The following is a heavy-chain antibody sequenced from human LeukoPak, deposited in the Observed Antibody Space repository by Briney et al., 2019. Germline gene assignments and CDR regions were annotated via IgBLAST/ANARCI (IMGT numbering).Heavy chain of an antibody. CDR2: INSDGSWT. D-gene: IGHD2-2*01. CDR3: VSFYETY. V-gene: IGHV3-74*01. Sequence: RGSLRLSCAASGNYWMHWVRQAPGKGLVWVSHINSDGSWTSYADSVKGRFTISKDNAKNTVYLQMNNLRAEDTAVYYCVSFYETYWGRGTLVTVSS. J-gene: IGHJ4*02. CDR1: GNYW.